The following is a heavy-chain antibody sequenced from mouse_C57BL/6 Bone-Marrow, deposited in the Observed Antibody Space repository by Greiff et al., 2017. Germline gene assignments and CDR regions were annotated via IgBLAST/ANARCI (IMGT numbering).Heavy chain of an antibody. V-gene: IGHV3-6*01. J-gene: IGHJ3*01. CDR1: GYSITSGYY. CDR2: ISYDGSN. CDR3: AREGVLRQFAY. Sequence: EVQVVESGPGLVKPSQSLSLTCSVTGYSITSGYYWNWIRQFPGNKLEWMGYISYDGSNNYNPSLKNRISITRDTSKNQFFLKLNSVTTEDTATYYCAREGVLRQFAYWGQGTLVTVSA. D-gene: IGHD1-1*01.